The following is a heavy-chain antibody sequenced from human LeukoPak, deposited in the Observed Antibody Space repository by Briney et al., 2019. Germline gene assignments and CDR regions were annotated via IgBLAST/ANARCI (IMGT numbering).Heavy chain of an antibody. CDR3: AKVSRGSGSLYFDY. V-gene: IGHV3-23*01. Sequence: AGGSLRLSCAASGFTFSSYAMSWVRQAPGKGLDWVSAISGSGGSTYYADSVKGRFTISRDNSKNTLYLQMNSLRAEDTAVYYCAKVSRGSGSLYFDYWGQGTLVTVSS. CDR2: ISGSGGST. J-gene: IGHJ4*02. CDR1: GFTFSSYA. D-gene: IGHD3-10*01.